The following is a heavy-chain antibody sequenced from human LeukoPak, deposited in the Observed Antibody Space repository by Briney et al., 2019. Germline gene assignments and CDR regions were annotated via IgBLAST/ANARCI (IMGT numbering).Heavy chain of an antibody. CDR3: AKDEGYCSGGSCHSTYYFDY. J-gene: IGHJ4*02. CDR1: GFTFSSYG. CDR2: ISGSGGST. V-gene: IGHV3-23*01. D-gene: IGHD2-15*01. Sequence: GGTLRLSCAASGFTFSSYGMSWVRQAPGKGLEWVSAISGSGGSTYYADSVKGRFTISRDNSKNTLYLQMNSLRAEDTAVYYCAKDEGYCSGGSCHSTYYFDYWGQGTLVTVSS.